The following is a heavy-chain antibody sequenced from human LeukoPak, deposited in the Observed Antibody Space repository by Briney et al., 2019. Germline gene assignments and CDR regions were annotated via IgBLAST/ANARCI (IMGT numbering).Heavy chain of an antibody. D-gene: IGHD3-22*01. CDR1: GGSISSSSYY. J-gene: IGHJ3*02. CDR3: ARGPYSYDSSGAFDI. Sequence: SETLSLTCSVSGGSISSSSYYWGWIRQAPGKGLEWIGNIYYSGRTYYNPSLKSRVTISVDTSKNQFSLKLNSVTAADTAVYFCARGPYSYDSSGAFDIWGQGTMVTVSS. V-gene: IGHV4-39*01. CDR2: IYYSGRT.